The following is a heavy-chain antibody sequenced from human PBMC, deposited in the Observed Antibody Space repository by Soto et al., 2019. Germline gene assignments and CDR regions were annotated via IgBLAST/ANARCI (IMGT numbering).Heavy chain of an antibody. Sequence: ASVKVSCKASGGTFSTYTISWVRQAPGQGLEWMGRVIPIPNMANYAQKFQGRVTITADKSTSTAYMELSSLRSEDTAVYYCGRVLGGGWYYFDYWGPGTLVTVSS. CDR3: GRVLGGGWYYFDY. CDR2: VIPIPNMA. V-gene: IGHV1-69*02. J-gene: IGHJ4*02. D-gene: IGHD3-3*02. CDR1: GGTFSTYT.